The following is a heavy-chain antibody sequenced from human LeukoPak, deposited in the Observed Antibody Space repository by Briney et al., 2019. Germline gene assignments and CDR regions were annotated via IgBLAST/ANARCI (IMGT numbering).Heavy chain of an antibody. J-gene: IGHJ4*02. CDR3: AREGHCSSTRCYADFDY. V-gene: IGHV3-21*04. D-gene: IGHD2-2*01. CDR2: ISSSSSYI. CDR1: EFTFSSFT. Sequence: GGSLRLSCAASEFTFSSFTMNWVRQAPGKGLEWVSSISSSSSYIYYADSVKGRFTISRDNAKNSLYLQMNSLRAEDTAVYYCAREGHCSSTRCYADFDYWGQGTLVTVSS.